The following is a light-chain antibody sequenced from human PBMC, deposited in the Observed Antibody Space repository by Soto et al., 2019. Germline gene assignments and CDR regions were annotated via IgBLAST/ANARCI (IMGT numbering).Light chain of an antibody. J-gene: IGKJ3*01. CDR3: QQDNQWPFT. Sequence: EIVMTQSPATLSVSPGERATLSCRASQTVSDNLAWYQQKPGQAPKLLIYGSSTSATGIPARFSGIGSGTEFTLTISSQQSADFAVYYGQQDNQWPFTVGGGTKVDIK. V-gene: IGKV3-15*01. CDR1: QTVSDN. CDR2: GSS.